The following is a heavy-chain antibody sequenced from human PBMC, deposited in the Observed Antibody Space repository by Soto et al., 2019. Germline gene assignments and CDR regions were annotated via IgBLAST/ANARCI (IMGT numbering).Heavy chain of an antibody. CDR3: ARAVRGGLTVVTPGS. CDR1: GYSFTTYL. D-gene: IGHD3-9*01. V-gene: IGHV1-46*01. CDR2: LNPTAGRT. Sequence: QVQLVQSAAEVRKPGASVKVSCRTSGYSFTTYLMHWVRQAPGQGLEWMGILNPTAGRTSYSQKFQGRVTMTSDAYTSTAYMELTGLRSDDTAVYYCARAVRGGLTVVTPGSWGQGTLVTVSS. J-gene: IGHJ5*02.